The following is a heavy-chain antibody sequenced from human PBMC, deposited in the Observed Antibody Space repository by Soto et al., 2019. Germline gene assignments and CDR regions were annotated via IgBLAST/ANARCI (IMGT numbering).Heavy chain of an antibody. D-gene: IGHD4-17*01. V-gene: IGHV4-34*01. Sequence: QVQLQQWGAGLLKPSETLSLTCAVYGGSFSGYYWSWIRQPPGKGLEWIGEINHSGSTNYNPSLNSRVTIPVDTSKNQFYLKLSSVTAADTAVYYCARGPTVTVKCNWFDPWGQGTLVTVSS. CDR1: GGSFSGYY. CDR2: INHSGST. J-gene: IGHJ5*02. CDR3: ARGPTVTVKCNWFDP.